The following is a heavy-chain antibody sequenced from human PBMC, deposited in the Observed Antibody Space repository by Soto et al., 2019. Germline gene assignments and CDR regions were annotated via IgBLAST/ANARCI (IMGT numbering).Heavy chain of an antibody. Sequence: ASVKVSCKASGYTFTSYYMHWVRQAPGQGLEWMGIINPSGGSTSYAQKFQGRVTMTRDTSTSTVYMELSSLRSEDTAVYYCARPSYDYGGMWPNPNLGYFQHWGQGTLVTVSS. D-gene: IGHD4-17*01. CDR2: INPSGGST. J-gene: IGHJ1*01. CDR1: GYTFTSYY. V-gene: IGHV1-46*01. CDR3: ARPSYDYGGMWPNPNLGYFQH.